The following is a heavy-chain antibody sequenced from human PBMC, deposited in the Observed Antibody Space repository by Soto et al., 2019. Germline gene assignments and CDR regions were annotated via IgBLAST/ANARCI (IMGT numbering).Heavy chain of an antibody. V-gene: IGHV3-30-3*01. CDR3: ASIRAAPTIPGYYYGMDV. CDR2: ISYDGSNK. J-gene: IGHJ6*02. CDR1: GFTFSSYA. D-gene: IGHD2-2*02. Sequence: GGSLRLSCTASGFTFSSYAMHWVRQAPGKGLEWVAVISYDGSNKYYADSVKGRFTISRDNSKNTLYPQMNSLRAEDTAVYYCASIRAAPTIPGYYYGMDVWGQGTTVTVSS.